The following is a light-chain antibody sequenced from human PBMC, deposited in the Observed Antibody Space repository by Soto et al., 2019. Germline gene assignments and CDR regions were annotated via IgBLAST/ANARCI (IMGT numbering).Light chain of an antibody. J-gene: IGKJ5*01. CDR1: QSVSSNY. V-gene: IGKV3-20*01. Sequence: EIVLTQSPGTLSLSLGERATLSCRATQSVSSNYLAWYRQKPGQAPRLLIYGASTRATGIPDRFSGSGSGTDFTLTISRLEPEDFAVYYCQQYGSSPPITFGQGTRLEIK. CDR2: GAS. CDR3: QQYGSSPPIT.